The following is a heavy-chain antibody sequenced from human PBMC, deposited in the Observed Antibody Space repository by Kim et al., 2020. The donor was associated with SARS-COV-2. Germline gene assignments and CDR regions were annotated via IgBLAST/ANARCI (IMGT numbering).Heavy chain of an antibody. CDR2: INTNTGNP. CDR1: GYTFTSYA. J-gene: IGHJ6*03. Sequence: ASVKVSCKASGYTFTSYAMNWVRQAPGQGLEWMGWINTNTGNPTYAQGFTGRFVFSLDTSVSTAYLQISSLKAEDTAVYYCARDAVSGWYRVYYYYYMDVWGKGTTVTVSS. D-gene: IGHD6-19*01. V-gene: IGHV7-4-1*02. CDR3: ARDAVSGWYRVYYYYYMDV.